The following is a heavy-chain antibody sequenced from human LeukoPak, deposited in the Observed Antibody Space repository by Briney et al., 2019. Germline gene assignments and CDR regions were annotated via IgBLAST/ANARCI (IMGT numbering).Heavy chain of an antibody. CDR2: IYYSGST. V-gene: IGHV4-30-4*01. Sequence: SQTLSLTCSVSGGSISSGDYYWSWIRQPPGKGLEWIGYIYYSGSTYYNPSLKSRVTISVDTSKNQFSLKLSSVTAADTAVYYCARYREYCSGGSCQGYYYGMDVWGKGTTVTVSS. CDR3: ARYREYCSGGSCQGYYYGMDV. CDR1: GGSISSGDYY. D-gene: IGHD2-15*01. J-gene: IGHJ6*04.